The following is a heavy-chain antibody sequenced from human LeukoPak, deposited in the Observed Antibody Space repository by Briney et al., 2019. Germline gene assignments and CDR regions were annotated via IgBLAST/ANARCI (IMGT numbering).Heavy chain of an antibody. CDR1: GFTFSSYA. Sequence: GGSLRLSCAASGFTFSSYAMSWVRQAPGKGLEWVSTISATGGSTFYADSVKGRFTISRDNSKDTLYLQINSLRAEDTAVYFCAKVQITVVSPPDSWGQGTLLTVSS. V-gene: IGHV3-23*01. J-gene: IGHJ4*02. CDR2: ISATGGST. CDR3: AKVQITVVSPPDS. D-gene: IGHD4-23*01.